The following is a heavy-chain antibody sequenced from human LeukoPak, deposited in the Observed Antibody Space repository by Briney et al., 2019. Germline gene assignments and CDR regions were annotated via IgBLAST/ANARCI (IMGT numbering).Heavy chain of an antibody. CDR2: ISAGGGST. CDR1: GFTFSSYA. J-gene: IGHJ4*02. Sequence: GGSLRLSCLACGFTFSSYAMSWVRQAPGKGLEWVSAISAGGGSTYYADSVKGRFTISRDNSRNTLYLQMNSLRAEDTAVYYCAKDTRSRPYSTPYYFDYWGQGTLVTVSS. D-gene: IGHD6-13*01. V-gene: IGHV3-23*01. CDR3: AKDTRSRPYSTPYYFDY.